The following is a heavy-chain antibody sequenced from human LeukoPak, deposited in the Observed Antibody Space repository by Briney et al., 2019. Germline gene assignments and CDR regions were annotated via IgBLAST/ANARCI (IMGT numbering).Heavy chain of an antibody. V-gene: IGHV6-1*01. CDR3: ARGGSYSSSGGFFDY. J-gene: IGHJ4*02. Sequence: SQTLSLTCAISGDSVSSNSAAWNWIRQSPSRGLEWLGRTYYRSKWYNDYAVSVISRITINPDTSKNQFSLQLNSVTPEDTALYYCARGGSYSSSGGFFDYWGQGPLVTVSS. CDR2: TYYRSKWYN. CDR1: GDSVSSNSAA. D-gene: IGHD6-13*01.